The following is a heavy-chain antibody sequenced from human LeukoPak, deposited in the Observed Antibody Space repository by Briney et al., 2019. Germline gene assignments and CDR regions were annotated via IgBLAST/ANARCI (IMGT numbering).Heavy chain of an antibody. CDR3: AKNFASAWNYYMDV. Sequence: GGSPRLSCTASGFTFSNYAMSWVRQAPGKGLQWVSDIRASGDTTHYADSVKGRFTISRDNSKNTLYLQMNSLRAEDTAVYYCAKNFASAWNYYMDVWGKGTTVTVSS. V-gene: IGHV3-23*01. J-gene: IGHJ6*03. CDR2: IRASGDTT. CDR1: GFTFSNYA. D-gene: IGHD6-19*01.